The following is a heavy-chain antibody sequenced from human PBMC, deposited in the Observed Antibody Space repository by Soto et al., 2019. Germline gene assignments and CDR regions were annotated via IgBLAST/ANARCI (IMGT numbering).Heavy chain of an antibody. CDR3: ARDLAAGNCDY. D-gene: IGHD6-13*01. CDR2: ISAYNGNT. J-gene: IGHJ4*02. V-gene: IGHV1-18*01. CDR1: GYTFTSYG. Sequence: RASVKVSCKASGYTFTSYGISWVRQAPGQGLEWMGWISAYNGNTNYAQKLQGRVTMTTDTSTSAAYMELRSLRSDDTAVYYCARDLAAGNCDYWGQGTLVTVSS.